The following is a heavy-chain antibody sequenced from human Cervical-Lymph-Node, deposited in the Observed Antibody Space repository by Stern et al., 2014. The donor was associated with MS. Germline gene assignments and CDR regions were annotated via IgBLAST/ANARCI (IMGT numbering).Heavy chain of an antibody. D-gene: IGHD2-15*01. J-gene: IGHJ3*01. CDR3: ARHAWYAFDF. CDR1: GFTLSNYW. CDR2: IQKDGIER. Sequence: GQLVESGGGLVQPGGSLRLSCAASGFTLSNYWMTWVRQAPGKGLEWVANIQKDGIERSYVDSVRGRLPVTRDNAGNSLDLHMSSLRAEDTAVYYCARHAWYAFDFWGQGTMVTVSS. V-gene: IGHV3-7*01.